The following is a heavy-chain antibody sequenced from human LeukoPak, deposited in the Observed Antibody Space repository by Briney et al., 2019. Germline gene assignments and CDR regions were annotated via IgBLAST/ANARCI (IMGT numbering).Heavy chain of an antibody. CDR3: SRGTHTPYYDILTGYYFYYGMDV. CDR2: IGTAGDT. D-gene: IGHD3-9*01. CDR1: GFTFSSYD. Sequence: GGSLRLSCAASGFTFSSYDMHWVRQATGKGLEWVSAIGTAGDTYYPGSVKGRFTISRENAKNSLYLQMNSLRAGDTAVYYCSRGTHTPYYDILTGYYFYYGMDVWGQGTTVTVSS. J-gene: IGHJ6*02. V-gene: IGHV3-13*01.